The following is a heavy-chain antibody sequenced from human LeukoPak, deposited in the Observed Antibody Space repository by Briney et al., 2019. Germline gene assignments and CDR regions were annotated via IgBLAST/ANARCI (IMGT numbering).Heavy chain of an antibody. CDR2: IKQDGSEK. CDR1: GFTFSSYW. CDR3: ARSLTYRYGGNSGVYAFDI. V-gene: IGHV3-7*01. Sequence: GGSLRLSCAASGFTFSSYWMSWVRQAPGKGLEWVANIKQDGSEKYYVDSVKGRFTISRDNSKNTLYLQMNSLRAEDTAVYYCARSLTYRYGGNSGVYAFDIWGQGTMVTVSS. J-gene: IGHJ3*02. D-gene: IGHD4-23*01.